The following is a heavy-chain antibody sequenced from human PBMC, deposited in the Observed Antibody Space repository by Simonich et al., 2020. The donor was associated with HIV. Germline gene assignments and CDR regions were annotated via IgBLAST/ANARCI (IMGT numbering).Heavy chain of an antibody. Sequence: EVQLVESGGGLVKPGGSLRLSCAASGFTFSSYSMNWVRQAPGKGLEWVSSISSSSSYIYYADSVKGRFTISRDNAKNSLYLQMNSLRAEDTAVYYCARDGRKGSSTSCSDYWGLGTLVTVSS. D-gene: IGHD2-2*01. CDR3: ARDGRKGSSTSCSDY. V-gene: IGHV3-21*01. J-gene: IGHJ4*02. CDR2: ISSSSSYI. CDR1: GFTFSSYS.